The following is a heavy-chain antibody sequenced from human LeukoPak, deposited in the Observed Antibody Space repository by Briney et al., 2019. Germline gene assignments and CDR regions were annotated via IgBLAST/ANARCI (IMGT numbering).Heavy chain of an antibody. J-gene: IGHJ4*02. CDR2: IRYDGSNK. CDR3: LGSYGSGSYYPFDY. V-gene: IGHV3-30*02. Sequence: GGSLRLSCAASGFTFSSYGMHWVRQAPGKGLEWVAFIRYDGSNKYYADSVKGRFTISRDNSKNTLYLQMNSLRAEDTAVYYCLGSYGSGSYYPFDYWGQGTLVTVSS. D-gene: IGHD3-10*01. CDR1: GFTFSSYG.